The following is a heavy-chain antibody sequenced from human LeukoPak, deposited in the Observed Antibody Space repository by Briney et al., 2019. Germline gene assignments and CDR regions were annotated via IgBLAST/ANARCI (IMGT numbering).Heavy chain of an antibody. Sequence: PSETLSLTCAVYGGSFSGYYWSWIRQPPGKGLEWIGEINHSGSANYNPSLKSRVTISVDTSKNQFSLKPSSVTAADTAVYYCAREGLGIVLPIDYWGQGTLVTVSS. J-gene: IGHJ4*02. V-gene: IGHV4-34*01. CDR1: GGSFSGYY. CDR2: INHSGSA. CDR3: AREGLGIVLPIDY. D-gene: IGHD7-27*01.